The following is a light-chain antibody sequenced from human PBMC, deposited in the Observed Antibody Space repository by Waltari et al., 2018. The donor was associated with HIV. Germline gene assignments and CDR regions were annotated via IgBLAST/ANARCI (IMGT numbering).Light chain of an antibody. V-gene: IGLV1-51*01. Sequence: QSVLTQPPSVSAAPRETVIISCSARSSNIGNNYVSWYQQLPGTAPKLFIYDDDLRHSGIPDRFSGSRSGTSATLGITGLQTGDEADYYCGTWDTTLSAVVFGGGTKLTVL. J-gene: IGLJ2*01. CDR2: DDD. CDR3: GTWDTTLSAVV. CDR1: SSNIGNNY.